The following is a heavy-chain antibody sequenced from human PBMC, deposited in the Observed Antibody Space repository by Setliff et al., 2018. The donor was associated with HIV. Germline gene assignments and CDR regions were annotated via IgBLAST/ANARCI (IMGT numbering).Heavy chain of an antibody. CDR3: ARDSGGSYTPLDY. V-gene: IGHV3-48*01. CDR1: GFTFSSYA. CDR2: ISNNGGAI. D-gene: IGHD3-10*01. J-gene: IGHJ4*01. Sequence: GGSLRLSCAASGFTFSSYAMTWVRQAPGKGLEWVSSISNNGGAINYADSVKGRFTISRDNAKNSMYLQMNSLRAEDTAVYYCARDSGGSYTPLDYWGHGTLVTVSS.